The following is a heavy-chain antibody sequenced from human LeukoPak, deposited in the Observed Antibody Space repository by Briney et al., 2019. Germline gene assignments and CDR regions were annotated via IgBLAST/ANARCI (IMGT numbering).Heavy chain of an antibody. CDR3: VQVTPPYYYMDV. CDR1: GYSISSGYY. J-gene: IGHJ6*03. D-gene: IGHD2-21*02. V-gene: IGHV4-38-2*01. CDR2: IYHSGST. Sequence: SETLSLTCAVSGYSISSGYYWGWIRQPPGKGLEWIGSIYHSGSTYYKPSLKSRVTISIDTSKNHLSLKLSSVTAADTAVYYCVQVTPPYYYMDVWGKGTTVTVSS.